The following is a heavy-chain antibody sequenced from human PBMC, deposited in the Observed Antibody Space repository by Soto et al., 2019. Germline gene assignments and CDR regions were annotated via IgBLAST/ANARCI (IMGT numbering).Heavy chain of an antibody. Sequence: EVQLVESGGGLVQPGGSLRLSCAASGFTFSSYAMHWVRQAPGQGLEYVSAISSNGGSTYYANSVQGRFTISRDNSMNTLDLQMGSMRAEDMAVDYSATEHDGSGWYVHWGQGTLVTVSS. D-gene: IGHD6-25*01. CDR2: ISSNGGST. CDR3: ATEHDGSGWYVH. V-gene: IGHV3-64*01. J-gene: IGHJ5*02. CDR1: GFTFSSYA.